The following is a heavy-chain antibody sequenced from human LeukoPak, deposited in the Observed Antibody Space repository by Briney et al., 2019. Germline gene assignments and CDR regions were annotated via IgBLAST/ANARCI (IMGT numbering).Heavy chain of an antibody. CDR3: ARTMVRGVIAPFDY. CDR1: GGSISGYY. J-gene: IGHJ4*02. D-gene: IGHD3-10*01. V-gene: IGHV4-59*01. CDR2: IYYSGST. Sequence: SETLSLTCTVSGGSISGYYWTWIRQPPGKGLEWIGYIYYSGSTNYNPSLKSRVTMSVDTSKNQFSLKLSSVTAADTAVYYCARTMVRGVIAPFDYWGQGTLVTVSS.